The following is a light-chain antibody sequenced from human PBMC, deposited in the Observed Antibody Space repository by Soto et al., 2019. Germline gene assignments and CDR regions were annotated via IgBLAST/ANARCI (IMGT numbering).Light chain of an antibody. CDR3: QQDNNWPT. V-gene: IGKV3-15*01. CDR1: QSVSSN. J-gene: IGKJ1*01. Sequence: EIVMTQSPATLSVSPGERATLSCRASQSVSSNLAWYQQKPGQAPRLLIYGASTRATGIPARFSGSGSGTEFTLTISSLQSEAFAVYYCQQDNNWPTFGQGTTVEIQ. CDR2: GAS.